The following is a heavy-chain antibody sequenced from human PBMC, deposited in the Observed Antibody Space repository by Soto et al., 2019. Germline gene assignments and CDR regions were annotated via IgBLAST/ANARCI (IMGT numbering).Heavy chain of an antibody. J-gene: IGHJ5*02. CDR3: ARDSRPPESYYYDSWFDP. CDR2: IIPIFGTA. D-gene: IGHD3-22*01. Sequence: GASVKVSCKASGGTFSSYAISWVRQAPGQGLEWMGGIIPIFGTANYAQKFQGRVTITADESTSTAYMELSSLRSEDTAVYYCARDSRPPESYYYDSWFDPWGQGTLVTVSS. V-gene: IGHV1-69*13. CDR1: GGTFSSYA.